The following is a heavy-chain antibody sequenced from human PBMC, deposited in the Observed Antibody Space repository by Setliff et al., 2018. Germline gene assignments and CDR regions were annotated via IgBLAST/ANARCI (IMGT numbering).Heavy chain of an antibody. J-gene: IGHJ6*02. CDR2: IKQDGSEK. D-gene: IGHD6-19*01. V-gene: IGHV3-7*03. Sequence: GGSLRLSCAASGFTFSSYWMSWVRQAPGKGLEWVANIKQDGSEKYYADSVKGRFTISRDNAKNSLYLQMNSLRSDDTAVYYCARERGIAVAGSDYYGMDVWGQGTTVTVSS. CDR1: GFTFSSYW. CDR3: ARERGIAVAGSDYYGMDV.